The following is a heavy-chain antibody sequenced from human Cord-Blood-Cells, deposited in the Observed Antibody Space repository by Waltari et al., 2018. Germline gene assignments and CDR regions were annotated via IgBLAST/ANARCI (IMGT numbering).Heavy chain of an antibody. D-gene: IGHD4-17*01. V-gene: IGHV2-5*02. CDR3: AHTYTTVTTDWFDP. CDR2: IYWDDDK. J-gene: IGHJ5*02. Sequence: QITLKESGPTLVKPTQTLTLTCTFSGFSLSTSGVGVGWIRQPPGKALEWLALIYWDDDKRYSPSLNSRLTITKDTSKNQVVRTMTNMDPVDTATYYWAHTYTTVTTDWFDPWGQGTLVTVSS. CDR1: GFSLSTSGVG.